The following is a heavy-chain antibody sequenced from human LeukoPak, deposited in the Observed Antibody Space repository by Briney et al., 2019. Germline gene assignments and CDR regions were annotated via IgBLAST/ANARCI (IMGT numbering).Heavy chain of an antibody. J-gene: IGHJ4*02. V-gene: IGHV3-30*18. CDR3: AKEWGTYTGFDY. CDR2: ISGDGVHK. CDR1: GFTFSSYG. D-gene: IGHD3-16*01. Sequence: GGSLRLSCAASGFTFSSYGMHWVRQAPGKGLEWVAVISGDGVHKFHADSVKDRFTISRDNSKNTLYLQLNSLRPEDTAVYFCAKEWGTYTGFDYWGRGALVTVSS.